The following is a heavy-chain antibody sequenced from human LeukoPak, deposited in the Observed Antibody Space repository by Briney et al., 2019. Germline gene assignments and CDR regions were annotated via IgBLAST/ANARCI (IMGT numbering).Heavy chain of an antibody. V-gene: IGHV4-38-2*01. Sequence: PSETLSLTXAVSDSSMSSGYYWGWIRQPPGKGLDWIGSVYHSGSTHYNPSLKSRVTISVDTSKNQFSLKLTSVTAADTAVYYCARHPITIFGVVLAYFDYWGQGTLVTVSS. J-gene: IGHJ4*02. CDR2: VYHSGST. CDR1: DSSMSSGYY. D-gene: IGHD3-3*01. CDR3: ARHPITIFGVVLAYFDY.